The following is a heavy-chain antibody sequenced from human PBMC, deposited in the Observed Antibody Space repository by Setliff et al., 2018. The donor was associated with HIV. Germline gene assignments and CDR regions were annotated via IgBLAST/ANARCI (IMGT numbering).Heavy chain of an antibody. CDR1: GYTFTNYG. CDR2: ISAYNGNT. Sequence: EASVKVSCKASGYTFTNYGISWVRQAPGQGLEWMGWISAYNGNTNYAQKLQDRVTMTTDTSTSTAYMELRSLRSDDTAVYYCARMLVGVDDAFDIWGQGTMVTVS. V-gene: IGHV1-18*01. CDR3: ARMLVGVDDAFDI. D-gene: IGHD1-26*01. J-gene: IGHJ3*02.